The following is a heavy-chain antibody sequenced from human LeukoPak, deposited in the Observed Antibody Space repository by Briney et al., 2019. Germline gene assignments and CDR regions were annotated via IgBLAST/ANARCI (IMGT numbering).Heavy chain of an antibody. J-gene: IGHJ6*02. D-gene: IGHD3-3*01. CDR2: ISYDGSNK. Sequence: GRSLRLSCAASGFTFSSYAMHWVRQAPGKGLEWVAVISYDGSNKYYADSVKGRFTISRDNSKNTLYLQMNSLRAEDTAVYYRARTYYDFWSGQRDYYGMDVWGQGTTVTVSS. CDR3: ARTYYDFWSGQRDYYGMDV. CDR1: GFTFSSYA. V-gene: IGHV3-30-3*01.